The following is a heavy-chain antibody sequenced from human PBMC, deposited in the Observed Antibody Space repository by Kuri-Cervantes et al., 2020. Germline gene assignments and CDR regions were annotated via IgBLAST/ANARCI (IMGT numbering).Heavy chain of an antibody. CDR2: INHSGST. V-gene: IGHV4-34*01. CDR3: AKGYDSSGYYYGRDAFDI. Sequence: GSLRLSCAVYGGSFSGYYWSWIRQPPGKGLEWIGEINHSGSTNYNPSLKSRVTISVDTSKNQFSLKLSSVTAEDTAVYYCAKGYDSSGYYYGRDAFDIWGQGTMVTVSS. J-gene: IGHJ3*02. D-gene: IGHD3-22*01. CDR1: GGSFSGYY.